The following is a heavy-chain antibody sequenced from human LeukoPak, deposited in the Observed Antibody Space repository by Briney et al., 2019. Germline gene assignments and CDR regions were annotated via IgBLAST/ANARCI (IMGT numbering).Heavy chain of an antibody. CDR3: AREGIAVTNVNWFDP. J-gene: IGHJ5*02. V-gene: IGHV1-2*02. D-gene: IGHD6-19*01. Sequence: ASVKVSCKASGYTFTDHYIHWVRQAPGQGLGWMGWINPKSGGTDYAQKFQGRVTMTRDTSINTAQIELSRLRSDDTAVYYCAREGIAVTNVNWFDPWGQGTLVTVSS. CDR1: GYTFTDHY. CDR2: INPKSGGT.